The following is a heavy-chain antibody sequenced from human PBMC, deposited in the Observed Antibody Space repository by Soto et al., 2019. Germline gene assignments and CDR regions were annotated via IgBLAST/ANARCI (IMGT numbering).Heavy chain of an antibody. CDR1: GFSLTTSGVG. CDR2: IYWNDDK. CDR3: AHRLGSRGSFDY. J-gene: IGHJ4*02. D-gene: IGHD6-25*01. V-gene: IGHV2-5*01. Sequence: SGPYAGEPTQTLTLTCTFSGFSLTTSGVGVGWIRQPPGKAPEWLALIYWNDDKRYSPSLQSRLTITKDTSKNQVVLTLTNMDPVDTATYYCAHRLGSRGSFDYWGQGSLVTVSS.